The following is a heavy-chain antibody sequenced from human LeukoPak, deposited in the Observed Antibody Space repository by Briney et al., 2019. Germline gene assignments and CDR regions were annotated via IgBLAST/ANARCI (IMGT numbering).Heavy chain of an antibody. CDR3: ARDWYSSDWYGTQPGY. J-gene: IGHJ4*02. Sequence: ASVKVSCKASGYTFTSYAMNWVRQAPGQGLEGVGWINTNTGNPTYAQDFTGRFVFSLDTSVSTAYLQISSLKAEDTAVYYCARDWYSSDWYGTQPGYWGQGNLVTVSS. CDR2: INTNTGNP. CDR1: GYTFTSYA. D-gene: IGHD6-19*01. V-gene: IGHV7-4-1*02.